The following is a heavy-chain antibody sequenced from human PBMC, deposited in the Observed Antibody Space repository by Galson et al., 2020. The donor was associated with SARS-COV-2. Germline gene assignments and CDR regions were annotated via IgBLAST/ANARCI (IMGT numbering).Heavy chain of an antibody. J-gene: IGHJ6*02. CDR2: IYYTGNT. CDR3: VRDTPNYGMDV. Sequence: SETLSLTCTVSGGSIRSFYWSWVRQSPGKGLEWIGNIYYTGNTQYNPSLDSRVTISVDTAKCQFSLKLSSVTAADTGIYYCVRDTPNYGMDVWGQGTTVTVSS. CDR1: GGSIRSFY. D-gene: IGHD2-15*01. V-gene: IGHV4-59*12.